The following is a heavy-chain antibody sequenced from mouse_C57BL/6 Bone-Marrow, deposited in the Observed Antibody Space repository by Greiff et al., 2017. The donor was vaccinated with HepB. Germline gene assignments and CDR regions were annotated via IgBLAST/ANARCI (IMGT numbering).Heavy chain of an antibody. D-gene: IGHD1-1*01. CDR1: GYTFTSYW. CDR2: IYPGNSDT. Sequence: VQLQQSGTVLARPGASVKMSCKTSGYTFTSYWMHWVKQRPGQGLEWIGAIYPGNSDTSYNQKFKGKAKLTAVTSASTAYMELSSLTNEDSAVYYCTRSIKMTTVVATGYFDVWGTGTTVTVSS. CDR3: TRSIKMTTVVATGYFDV. V-gene: IGHV1-5*01. J-gene: IGHJ1*03.